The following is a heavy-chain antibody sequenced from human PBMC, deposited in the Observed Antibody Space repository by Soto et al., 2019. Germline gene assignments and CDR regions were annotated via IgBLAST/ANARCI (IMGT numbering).Heavy chain of an antibody. CDR3: ARHSQDLEYSGSRGWFEP. Sequence: SVTVSCKASGYTFTGYYMNWVRQAPGQGLAWMGWINPNSGGTNYAQKLKGTVTMTRDTSISTAYMELSRLRSDDTAVDYCARHSQDLEYSGSRGWFEPWGEVALVTYPQ. CDR1: GYTFTGYY. J-gene: IGHJ5*02. CDR2: INPNSGGT. D-gene: IGHD6-6*01. V-gene: IGHV1-2*02.